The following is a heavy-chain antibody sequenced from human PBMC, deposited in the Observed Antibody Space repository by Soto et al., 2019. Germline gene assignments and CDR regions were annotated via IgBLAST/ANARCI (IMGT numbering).Heavy chain of an antibody. CDR1: GGSIISSNW. CDR3: ARGSYYYDSSGYYYVGDFDY. CDR2: IFHSGST. D-gene: IGHD3-22*01. Sequence: PSETLSLTCAVSGGSIISSNWWSWVRQPPGKGLEWIGEIFHSGSTNYNPSLKSRVTISVDKSKNQFSLKLSSVTAADTAVYYCARGSYYYDSSGYYYVGDFDYWGQGTLVTVSS. J-gene: IGHJ4*02. V-gene: IGHV4-4*02.